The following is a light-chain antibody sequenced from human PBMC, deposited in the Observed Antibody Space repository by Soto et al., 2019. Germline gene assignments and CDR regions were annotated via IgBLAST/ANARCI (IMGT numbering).Light chain of an antibody. CDR2: VAS. CDR1: QSIDTY. V-gene: IGKV1-39*01. CDR3: QQNQDIPSS. J-gene: IGKJ1*01. Sequence: DIQMTQSPSSLSASVGDRVTVTCRASQSIDTYLNWYQQRPGQAPKLLIYVASTLESGVPSRFRVSGSRTHFTLSISSLQPEDVATDYCQQNQDIPSSCGQGLRV.